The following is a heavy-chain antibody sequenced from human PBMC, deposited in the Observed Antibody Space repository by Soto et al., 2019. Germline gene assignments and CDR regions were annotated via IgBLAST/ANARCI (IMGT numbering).Heavy chain of an antibody. CDR2: ISDDSDSI. CDR1: GFTFSRYS. V-gene: IGHV3-48*04. J-gene: IGHJ4*02. Sequence: GGSLRLSCEASGFTFSRYSMNWVRQAPGKGLEWVSYISDDSDSIYYADSVKSRFTITRDNGKHALYLQMASLRAEDTAVYYCARDIVAGSGWYTYDYWGQGTLVTVSS. CDR3: ARDIVAGSGWYTYDY. D-gene: IGHD6-19*01.